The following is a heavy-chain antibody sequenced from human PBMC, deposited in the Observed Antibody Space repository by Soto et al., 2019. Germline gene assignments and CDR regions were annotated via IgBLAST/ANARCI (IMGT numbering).Heavy chain of an antibody. Sequence: GGSLRLSCAASGFNFDDSAMDWVRQVPGKGLEWVSGITWNSGHILYVDSVKGRFTISRDNAKKSLYLELNSLRPEDTALYYCAKGRSSMIVVVMDYWGQGTPVTVSS. D-gene: IGHD3-22*01. CDR2: ITWNSGHI. V-gene: IGHV3-9*01. J-gene: IGHJ4*02. CDR3: AKGRSSMIVVVMDY. CDR1: GFNFDDSA.